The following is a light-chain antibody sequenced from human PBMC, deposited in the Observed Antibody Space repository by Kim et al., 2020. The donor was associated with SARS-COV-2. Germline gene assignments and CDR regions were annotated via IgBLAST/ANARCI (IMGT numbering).Light chain of an antibody. V-gene: IGKV4-1*01. Sequence: DIVMTQSPDSLAVSLGERATINCKSSQSVLYNSKNKNYLAWYQQRPGQPPKLLIYWASTRESGVPDRFSGSGSGTDFTLTISSLQAEDVAVYYCQQYYDTPQTFGGGTRVEIK. CDR2: WAS. CDR3: QQYYDTPQT. CDR1: QSVLYNSKNKNY. J-gene: IGKJ4*01.